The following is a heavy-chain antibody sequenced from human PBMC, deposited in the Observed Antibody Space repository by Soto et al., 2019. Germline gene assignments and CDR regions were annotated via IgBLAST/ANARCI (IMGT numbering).Heavy chain of an antibody. V-gene: IGHV1-18*01. Sequence: QVQLVQSGPEVKKAGASVKVSCTAPTDYIFLAYGFDWVRQAPGQGLEWMGWISPKFGRTNYARTLQDRFTMTTDVSTNSVSMELSDLRSDDPPVYSCARDGCNGGSCDGGHYLDIWGRGTPISVSS. CDR3: ARDGCNGGSCDGGHYLDI. J-gene: IGHJ2*01. CDR2: ISPKFGRT. CDR1: DYIFLAYG. D-gene: IGHD2-15*01.